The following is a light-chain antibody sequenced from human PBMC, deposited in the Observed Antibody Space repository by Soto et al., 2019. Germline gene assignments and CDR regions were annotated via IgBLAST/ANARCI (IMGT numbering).Light chain of an antibody. Sequence: DIPMTQSPSSLSASVGDRVTITCRASQSISSSLNWYQQKPGKAPELLIYAASNLQSGGPSRFSGGGSGTDFTLTISSLQPEDFATYYCQQSYNTPRTFGQGTKVEVK. CDR1: QSISSS. CDR2: AAS. V-gene: IGKV1-39*01. J-gene: IGKJ1*01. CDR3: QQSYNTPRT.